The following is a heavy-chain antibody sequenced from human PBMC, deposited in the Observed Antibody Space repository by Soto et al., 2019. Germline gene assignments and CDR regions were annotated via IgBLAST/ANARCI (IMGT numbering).Heavy chain of an antibody. Sequence: QVQLVQSGAEVKKPGASVKVSCKASEYFTSYAMNWVRQAPGQRLEWVGWINGGNGDTKYSQKFQGRLTFTRDTSASTAYMELSSLGSEDTAVDYCARSGKAGITVVGPIVYWGQGTLVTVSS. CDR2: INGGNGDT. D-gene: IGHD6-19*01. V-gene: IGHV1-3*01. CDR3: ARSGKAGITVVGPIVY. J-gene: IGHJ4*02. CDR1: EYFTSYA.